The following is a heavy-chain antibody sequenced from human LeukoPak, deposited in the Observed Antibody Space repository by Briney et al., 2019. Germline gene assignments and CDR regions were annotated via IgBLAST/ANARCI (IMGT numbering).Heavy chain of an antibody. CDR1: GGSFSGYY. Sequence: SETLSLTCAVYGGSFSGYYWSWIRQPPGKGLEWIGEINHSGSTNYNPSLKSRATISVDTSKNQFSLKLSSVTAADTAVYYCARVITSAREEVDYWGQGTLVTVSS. CDR3: ARVITSAREEVDY. CDR2: INHSGST. D-gene: IGHD3-16*01. J-gene: IGHJ4*02. V-gene: IGHV4-34*01.